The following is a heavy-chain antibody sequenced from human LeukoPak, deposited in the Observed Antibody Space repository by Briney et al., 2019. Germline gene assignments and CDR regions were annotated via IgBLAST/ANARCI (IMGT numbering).Heavy chain of an antibody. Sequence: GGTLRLSCAASGFTFSNYGMNWVRQAPGKGLEWVSGITGRGESTYYADSVKGRFTISRDNAKNSLYLQMNSLRAEDTAVYYCARDFHRYYYDSSGYNAFDIWGQGTMVTVSS. J-gene: IGHJ3*02. V-gene: IGHV3-23*01. CDR2: ITGRGEST. D-gene: IGHD3-22*01. CDR1: GFTFSNYG. CDR3: ARDFHRYYYDSSGYNAFDI.